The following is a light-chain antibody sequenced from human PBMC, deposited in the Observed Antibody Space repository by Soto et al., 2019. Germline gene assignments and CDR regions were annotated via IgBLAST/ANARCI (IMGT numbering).Light chain of an antibody. V-gene: IGKV3-20*01. J-gene: IGKJ1*01. Sequence: ELVLTQSPATLSLSPGERATLSCRASQSVSSYLLWYQQKPGQAPRLLIYDASNRATGIPDRFSGSGSGTDFTLTISRLEPEDFAVYYCQQYGSSPRTFGQGTKV. CDR3: QQYGSSPRT. CDR2: DAS. CDR1: QSVSSY.